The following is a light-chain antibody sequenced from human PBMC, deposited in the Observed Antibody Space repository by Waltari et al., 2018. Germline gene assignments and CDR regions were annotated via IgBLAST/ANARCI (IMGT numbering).Light chain of an antibody. J-gene: IGLJ2*01. V-gene: IGLV1-47*01. Sequence: QSVLTQPPAASGTPGQRVTISCAGSTSHLGPNYVNWYQQFPGAAPKLLIYRINQRPSGVPDRFSGSKSGTSASLVISGLRSEDEADYFCAGWDDNLSVVFGGGTKLTVL. CDR1: TSHLGPNY. CDR3: AGWDDNLSVV. CDR2: RIN.